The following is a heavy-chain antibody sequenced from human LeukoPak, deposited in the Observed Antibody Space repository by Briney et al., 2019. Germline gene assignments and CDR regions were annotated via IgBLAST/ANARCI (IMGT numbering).Heavy chain of an antibody. CDR3: ARDREEYCSGGSCTNFDY. V-gene: IGHV3-21*01. D-gene: IGHD2-15*01. CDR2: ISTSSSYI. J-gene: IGHJ4*02. Sequence: GGSLRLSCAASGFTYSSYNMNWVRQAPGKGLEWVSSISTSSSYIYYADSVKGRFTVSRDNARNSLFLQMNSLRAEDTAVYFCARDREEYCSGGSCTNFDYWGQGTLVTVSS. CDR1: GFTYSSYN.